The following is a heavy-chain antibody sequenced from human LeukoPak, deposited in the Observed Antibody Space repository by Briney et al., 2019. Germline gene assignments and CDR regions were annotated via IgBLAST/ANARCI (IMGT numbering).Heavy chain of an antibody. CDR1: GGSFSGYY. J-gene: IGHJ4*02. V-gene: IGHV4-34*01. D-gene: IGHD3-10*01. Sequence: SETLSLTCAVYGGSFSGYYWSWIRQPPGKGLEWIGEINHSGSTNYNPSLKSRVTISVDTSKNQFSLKLSSVTAADTAVYYCARGPKAVYYYGSGSYYNLKYYFDYWGQGTLVTVSS. CDR3: ARGPKAVYYYGSGSYYNLKYYFDY. CDR2: INHSGST.